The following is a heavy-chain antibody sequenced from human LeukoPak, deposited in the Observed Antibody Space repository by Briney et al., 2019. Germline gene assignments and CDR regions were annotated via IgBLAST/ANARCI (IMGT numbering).Heavy chain of an antibody. D-gene: IGHD3-22*01. V-gene: IGHV1-2*02. CDR1: GYTFTSYD. J-gene: IGHJ4*02. Sequence: ASVKVSCKASGYTFTSYDITWVRQVSGQGLEWMGWINPNSGGTNYAQKFQGRVTMTRDTSISTAYMELSRLRSDDTAVYYCARGNRDYYDSSGYSFRYWGQGTLVTVSS. CDR2: INPNSGGT. CDR3: ARGNRDYYDSSGYSFRY.